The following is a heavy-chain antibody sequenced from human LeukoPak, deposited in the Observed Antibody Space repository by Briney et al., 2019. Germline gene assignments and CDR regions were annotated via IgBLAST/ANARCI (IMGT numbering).Heavy chain of an antibody. Sequence: SETLSLTCAVYGGSFSGYYWSWIRQPPGKGLEWIGYIYYSGSTNYNPSLKSRVTISIDTSKNQFSLKLSSVTAADTAVYYFARRFPPRCCFDLWGRGTRVTVSS. J-gene: IGHJ2*01. CDR1: GGSFSGYY. V-gene: IGHV4-59*01. D-gene: IGHD2-8*01. CDR3: ARRFPPRCCFDL. CDR2: IYYSGST.